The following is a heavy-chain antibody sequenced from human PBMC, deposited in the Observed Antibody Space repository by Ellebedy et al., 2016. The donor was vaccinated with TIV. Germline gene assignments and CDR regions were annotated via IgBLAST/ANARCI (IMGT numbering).Heavy chain of an antibody. D-gene: IGHD2-15*01. CDR3: AREADSDALDI. CDR2: ISTYSGNT. V-gene: IGHV1-18*01. Sequence: ASVKVSCKTSGYTFISHGLNWVRQAPGQGLEWMGWISTYSGNTKYAQKFQGRVTMTTDTSTGTAYMELRSLTSDDTAVYYCAREADSDALDIWGQGTMVIVSS. J-gene: IGHJ3*02. CDR1: GYTFISHG.